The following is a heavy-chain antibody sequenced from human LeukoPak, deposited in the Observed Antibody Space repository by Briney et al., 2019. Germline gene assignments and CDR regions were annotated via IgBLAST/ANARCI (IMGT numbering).Heavy chain of an antibody. Sequence: GGSLRLSCAASGFTFSSYSMNWVRQAPGKGLEWVSYISSSSSTIYYADSVKGRFTISRDNAKDSLYLQMNSLRAEDTAVYYCAREGYYDSSGYDSPFGYWGQGTLVTVSS. V-gene: IGHV3-48*01. J-gene: IGHJ4*02. CDR3: AREGYYDSSGYDSPFGY. CDR2: ISSSSSTI. CDR1: GFTFSSYS. D-gene: IGHD3-22*01.